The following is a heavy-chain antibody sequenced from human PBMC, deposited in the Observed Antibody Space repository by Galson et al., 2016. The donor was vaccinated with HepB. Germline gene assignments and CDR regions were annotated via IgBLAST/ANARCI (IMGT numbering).Heavy chain of an antibody. J-gene: IGHJ4*02. D-gene: IGHD6-13*01. CDR1: GYTFTSYG. Sequence: SVKVSCKASGYTFTSYGIAWVRQAPGRGLEWMGWISDYNGDRNYAQKLQGRVTLTTDSSTGTAYMEMRSLTSDDTAMYYCAGGGSWRNFDYWGQGTLVTVSS. V-gene: IGHV1-18*01. CDR2: ISDYNGDR. CDR3: AGGGSWRNFDY.